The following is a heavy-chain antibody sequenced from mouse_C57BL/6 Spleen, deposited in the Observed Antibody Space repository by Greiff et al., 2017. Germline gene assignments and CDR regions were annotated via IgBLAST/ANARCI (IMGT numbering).Heavy chain of an antibody. J-gene: IGHJ2*01. D-gene: IGHD2-1*01. CDR1: GYAFSSYW. V-gene: IGHV1-80*01. Sequence: VQLQQSGAELVKPGASVKISCKASGYAFSSYWMNWVKQRPGKGLERIGQIYPGDGDTNYNGKFKGKATLTADKYSSTAYMQLRSLTSEDAAVYCCASPYGNYGGYFDYWGKGTTLTVSS. CDR2: IYPGDGDT. CDR3: ASPYGNYGGYFDY.